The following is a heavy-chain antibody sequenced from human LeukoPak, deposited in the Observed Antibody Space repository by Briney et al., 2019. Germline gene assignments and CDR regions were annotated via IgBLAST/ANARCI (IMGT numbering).Heavy chain of an antibody. V-gene: IGHV4-34*01. CDR1: GGSFSGYY. CDR3: ARDVHYYDSSGYYFQYFQH. J-gene: IGHJ1*01. D-gene: IGHD3-22*01. CDR2: INHSGST. Sequence: SETLSLTCAVYGGSFSGYYWSWIRQPPGKGLEWIGEINHSGSTNYKPSLKSRVTISVDTSKNQFSLKLSSVTAADTAVYYCARDVHYYDSSGYYFQYFQHWGQGTLVTVSS.